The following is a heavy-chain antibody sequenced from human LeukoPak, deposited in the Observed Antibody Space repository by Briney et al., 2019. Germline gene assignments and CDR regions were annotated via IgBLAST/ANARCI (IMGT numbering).Heavy chain of an antibody. CDR1: GFTFSSYA. CDR3: ARKDSAGDYFDY. D-gene: IGHD2-15*01. Sequence: GGSLRLSCAASGFTFSSYAMSWVRQAPGKGLEWVSGVSGSGGNTYYADSVKGRFTISRDNSKNTLYLQMNSLRAEDTAVYYCARKDSAGDYFDYWGQGTLVTVSS. J-gene: IGHJ4*02. V-gene: IGHV3-23*01. CDR2: VSGSGGNT.